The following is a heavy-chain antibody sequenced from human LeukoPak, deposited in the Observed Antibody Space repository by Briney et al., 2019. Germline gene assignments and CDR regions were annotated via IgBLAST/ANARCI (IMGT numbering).Heavy chain of an antibody. CDR2: NNGDGSST. CDR3: MLPPWAAGGP. J-gene: IGHJ5*02. CDR1: GFTFSSYW. Sequence: PGGSLRLSCAVSGFTFSSYWMHWVRQAPGKGLVWVSRNNGDGSSTNYADSVKGRFTISRDNAKNTLHLQMDSLRAEDTAVYYCMLPPWAAGGPWGQGTLVTVSA. V-gene: IGHV3-74*01. D-gene: IGHD6-13*01.